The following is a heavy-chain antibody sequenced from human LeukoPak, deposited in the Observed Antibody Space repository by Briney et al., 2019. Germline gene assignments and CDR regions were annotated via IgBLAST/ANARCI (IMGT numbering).Heavy chain of an antibody. D-gene: IGHD3-10*01. CDR1: GYTFTSYA. Sequence: GASVKVSCKASGYTFTSYAMHWVRQAPGQRLEWMGWINAGNGNTKYSQKFQGRVTITRDTSASTAYKELSSLRSEDTAVYYCARFMVRGVSDYWGQGTLVTVSS. CDR3: ARFMVRGVSDY. CDR2: INAGNGNT. V-gene: IGHV1-3*01. J-gene: IGHJ4*02.